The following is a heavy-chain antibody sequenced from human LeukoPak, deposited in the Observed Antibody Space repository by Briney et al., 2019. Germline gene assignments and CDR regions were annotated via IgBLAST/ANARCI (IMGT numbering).Heavy chain of an antibody. Sequence: GGSLTLSCAASGFTFSNYWMSWVRQAPGKGLEWVANIKQDGSETYYVDSVKGRFTISRDYAKNSLFLQMNTLTAEDTAVYYFARKGGTRGPRNYWRQGTLVSVSS. V-gene: IGHV3-7*01. CDR3: ARKGGTRGPRNY. D-gene: IGHD2-8*01. CDR2: IKQDGSET. J-gene: IGHJ4*02. CDR1: GFTFSNYW.